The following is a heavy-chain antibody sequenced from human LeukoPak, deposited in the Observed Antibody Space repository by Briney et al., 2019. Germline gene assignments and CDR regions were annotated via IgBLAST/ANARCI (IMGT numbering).Heavy chain of an antibody. CDR1: GYSFTSYW. Sequence: GESLKISCKGSGYSFTSYWIGWVRQMPGKGLEWMGIIYPGDSDTRYSPSFQGQVTISADKSISTAYLQWSSLKASDTAMYYCARHKERVEYSGYDIGYWGQGTLVTVSS. D-gene: IGHD5-12*01. CDR3: ARHKERVEYSGYDIGY. J-gene: IGHJ4*02. V-gene: IGHV5-51*01. CDR2: IYPGDSDT.